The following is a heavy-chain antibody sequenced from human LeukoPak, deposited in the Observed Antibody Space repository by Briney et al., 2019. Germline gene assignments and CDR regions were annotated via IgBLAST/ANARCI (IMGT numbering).Heavy chain of an antibody. J-gene: IGHJ4*02. CDR1: GGSISSSSYY. CDR3: ARKQTGTMYDV. Sequence: SETLSLTCIVPGGSISSSSYYWAWIRQSPGKGLEWIGTFSSGGSAYYNLSLTSRVSISKDTSDNQFSLRLYSVTAADTAVYYCARKQTGTMYDVWGQGTQVTVSS. D-gene: IGHD1-7*01. CDR2: FSSGGSA. V-gene: IGHV4-39*07.